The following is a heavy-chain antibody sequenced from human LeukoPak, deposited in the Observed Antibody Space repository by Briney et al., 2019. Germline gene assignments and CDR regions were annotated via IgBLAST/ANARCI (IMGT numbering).Heavy chain of an antibody. V-gene: IGHV3-30*03. CDR3: ARAYYYDSSGYYSRGYYFDY. CDR2: ISSDASYD. Sequence: GGSLRLSCAASGFTFSSYGMHWVRQAPGKGLEWVAHISSDASYDHYVDSVKGRFTISRDNSKNTLYLQMNSLRAEDTAVYYCARAYYYDSSGYYSRGYYFDYWGQGTLVTVSS. J-gene: IGHJ4*02. CDR1: GFTFSSYG. D-gene: IGHD3-22*01.